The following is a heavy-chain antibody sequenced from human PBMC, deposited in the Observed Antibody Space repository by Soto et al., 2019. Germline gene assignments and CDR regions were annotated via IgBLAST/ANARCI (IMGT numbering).Heavy chain of an antibody. CDR2: ISGSGAST. CDR3: AHFDWFIDY. Sequence: EVPLLESGGGLVQPGGSLRLSCAASGFTFSSYAMSWVRQAPGKGLEWVSAISGSGASTYYADSVKGRFTISRDNSNNTLYLQMDRRRAEDTAVYYCAHFDWFIDYWGQGTLVTVSS. D-gene: IGHD3-9*01. J-gene: IGHJ4*02. V-gene: IGHV3-23*01. CDR1: GFTFSSYA.